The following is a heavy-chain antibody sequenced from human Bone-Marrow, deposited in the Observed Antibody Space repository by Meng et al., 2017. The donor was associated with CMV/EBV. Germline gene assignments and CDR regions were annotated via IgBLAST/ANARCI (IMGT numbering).Heavy chain of an antibody. J-gene: IGHJ4*02. Sequence: GESLKISCAASGFTFSSYEMNWVRQPPGKGLEWVANIKYDGSEIDYVDSVEGRFTTSRDNAKNSLYLQMNSLRVEDTAVYYCARGTLRRSDSWGQGTLVTVSS. CDR3: ARGTLRRSDS. CDR1: GFTFSSYE. CDR2: IKYDGSEI. D-gene: IGHD3-3*01. V-gene: IGHV3-7*01.